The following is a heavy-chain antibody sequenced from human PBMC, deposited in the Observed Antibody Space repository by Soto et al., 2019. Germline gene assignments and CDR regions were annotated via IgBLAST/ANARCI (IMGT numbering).Heavy chain of an antibody. CDR3: ARDDGDYEGNWFDP. CDR2: IYYSGST. V-gene: IGHV4-31*03. J-gene: IGHJ5*02. D-gene: IGHD4-17*01. Sequence: LSLTCTVSGGSISSGGYYWSWIRQHPGKGLEWIGYIYYSGSTYYNPSLKSRVTISVDTSKNQFSLKLSSVTAADTAVYYCARDDGDYEGNWFDPWGQGTLVTVSS. CDR1: GGSISSGGYY.